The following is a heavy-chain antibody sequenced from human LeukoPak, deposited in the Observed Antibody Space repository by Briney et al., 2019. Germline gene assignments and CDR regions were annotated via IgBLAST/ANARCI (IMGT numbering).Heavy chain of an antibody. Sequence: SETLSLTCTVSGGSISSSSYYWGWIRQPPGKGLEWIGSIYYSGSTYYNPSLKSRATISLDTSKNQFSLKLSSVTAADTAVYYCARDQYSSLGFDYWGQGTLVTVSS. CDR2: IYYSGST. V-gene: IGHV4-39*07. CDR1: GGSISSSSYY. J-gene: IGHJ4*02. CDR3: ARDQYSSLGFDY. D-gene: IGHD6-6*01.